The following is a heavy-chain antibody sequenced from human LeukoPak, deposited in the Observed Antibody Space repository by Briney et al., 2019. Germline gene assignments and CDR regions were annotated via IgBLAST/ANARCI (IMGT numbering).Heavy chain of an antibody. CDR2: IYTSGST. J-gene: IGHJ3*02. CDR3: ARVTYSSSSISLDAFDI. V-gene: IGHV4-61*05. CDR1: GGSISSSSYY. Sequence: NASETLSLTCTVSGGSISSSSYYWGWIRQPPGKGLEWIGRIYTSGSTNYNPSLKSRVTMSVDTSKNQFSLKLSSVTAADTAVYYCARVTYSSSSISLDAFDIWGQGTMVTVSS. D-gene: IGHD6-6*01.